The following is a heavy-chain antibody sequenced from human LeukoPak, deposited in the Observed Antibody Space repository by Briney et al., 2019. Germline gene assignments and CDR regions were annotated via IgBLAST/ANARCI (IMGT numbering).Heavy chain of an antibody. CDR2: IYYSGST. J-gene: IGHJ5*02. CDR3: ARHPPYLELRGLGWFDP. Sequence: SETLSLTCTVSGGSISSSSYYWGWIRQPPGKGLEWIGSIYYSGSTYYNPSLKSRVTISVDTSKNQFSLKLSSVTAADTAVYYCARHPPYLELRGLGWFDPWGQGTLVTVSS. D-gene: IGHD1-7*01. V-gene: IGHV4-39*01. CDR1: GGSISSSSYY.